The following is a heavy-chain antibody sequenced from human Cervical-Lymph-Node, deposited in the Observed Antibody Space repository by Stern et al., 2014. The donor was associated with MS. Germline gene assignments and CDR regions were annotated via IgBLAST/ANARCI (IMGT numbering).Heavy chain of an antibody. V-gene: IGHV1-69*01. CDR1: GGTFSTYP. Sequence: QVQLVQSGAEVKKPGSSVKVSCKASGGTFSTYPISWVRQAPGQGLEWMGGIIPIFGTANYVQKFQGRLTITADESTSTAYMDLSSLRPEDTAVYYCARGWSYDILTAYSYWGQGTLVTVSS. J-gene: IGHJ4*02. CDR2: IIPIFGTA. D-gene: IGHD3-9*01. CDR3: ARGWSYDILTAYSY.